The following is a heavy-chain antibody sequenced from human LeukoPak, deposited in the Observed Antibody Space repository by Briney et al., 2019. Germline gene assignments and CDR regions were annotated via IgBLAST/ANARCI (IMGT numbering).Heavy chain of an antibody. CDR3: AKWDSFFVWFGESEYYFDY. V-gene: IGHV3-30-3*02. CDR2: ISYDGSNK. CDR1: GFTFSSYA. J-gene: IGHJ4*02. D-gene: IGHD3-10*01. Sequence: PGGSLRLSCAASGFTFSSYAMHWVRQAPGKGLEWVAVISYDGSNKYYADSVKGRFTISRDNSKNTLYLQMNSLRAEDTAVYYCAKWDSFFVWFGESEYYFDYWGQGTLVTVSS.